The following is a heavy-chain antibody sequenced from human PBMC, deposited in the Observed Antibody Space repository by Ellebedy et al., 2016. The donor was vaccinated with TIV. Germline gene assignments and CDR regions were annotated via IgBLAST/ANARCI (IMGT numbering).Heavy chain of an antibody. D-gene: IGHD4-17*01. J-gene: IGHJ2*01. CDR3: VRAIYGASYL. V-gene: IGHV3-7*01. Sequence: GGSLRLSCTASGFTLTNYWMTWVRQAPGKGLEWVANINEDGTKKHYLDSVKGRFTISRDSAGNSLYLQMNSLGAEDTAVYCVRAIYGASYLWGRGTLVTVSS. CDR1: GFTLTNYW. CDR2: INEDGTKK.